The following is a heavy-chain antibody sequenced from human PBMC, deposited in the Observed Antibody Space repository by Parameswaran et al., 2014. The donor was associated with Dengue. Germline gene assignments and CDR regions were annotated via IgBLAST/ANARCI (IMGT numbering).Heavy chain of an antibody. V-gene: IGHV3-21*01. J-gene: IGHJ4*01. CDR2: ISSSSSYI. CDR3: ARDFSHSSGYYFDY. D-gene: IGHD3-22*01. Sequence: WIRQPPGKGLEWVSSISSSSSYIYYADSVKGRFTISRDNAKNSLYLQMNSLRAEDTAVYYCARDFSHSSGYYFDYWARNLVTVSS.